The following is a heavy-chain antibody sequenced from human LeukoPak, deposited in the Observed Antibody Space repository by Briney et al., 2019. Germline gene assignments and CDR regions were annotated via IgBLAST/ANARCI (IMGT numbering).Heavy chain of an antibody. CDR2: IYSGGST. CDR1: GFTVSSNY. V-gene: IGHV3-66*01. Sequence: GGSLRLSCAASGFTVSSNYMSWVRQAPGKGLEWVSVIYSGGSTYYADSVKGRFTISRDNSKNTLYLQMNSLRAEDTAVYYCARGSVYGDFPDYYYGMDVWGQGTTVTVSS. J-gene: IGHJ6*02. D-gene: IGHD4-17*01. CDR3: ARGSVYGDFPDYYYGMDV.